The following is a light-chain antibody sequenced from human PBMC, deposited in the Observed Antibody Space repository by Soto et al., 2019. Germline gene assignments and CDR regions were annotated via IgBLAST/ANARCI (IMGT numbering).Light chain of an antibody. V-gene: IGLV2-14*01. J-gene: IGLJ1*01. CDR1: PCEICAYNY. CDR3: CSYTSDHLRFYV. CDR2: DVG. Sequence: QSVLAQPSSVSGSPGQSITISCPGTPCEICAYNYVSWYQQHPDKVPKLLIYDVGSRPSGVSNRFSGSKTGNTASLDISGLQAEDEADYYCCSYTSDHLRFYVCGTGTKVTVL.